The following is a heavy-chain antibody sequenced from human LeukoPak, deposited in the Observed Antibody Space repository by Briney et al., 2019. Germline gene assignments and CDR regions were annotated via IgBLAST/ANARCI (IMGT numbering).Heavy chain of an antibody. CDR1: GFTFSSYD. CDR3: ARQGYSYGFDY. D-gene: IGHD5-18*01. Sequence: LSAGSLRLSCAASGFTFSSYDMHWVRQATGKGLEWVSAIGTAGDTYYPGSVKGRFTISRENAKNSLYLQMNSLRAGDTAVYYCARQGYSYGFDYWGQGTLVTASS. V-gene: IGHV3-13*01. CDR2: IGTAGDT. J-gene: IGHJ4*02.